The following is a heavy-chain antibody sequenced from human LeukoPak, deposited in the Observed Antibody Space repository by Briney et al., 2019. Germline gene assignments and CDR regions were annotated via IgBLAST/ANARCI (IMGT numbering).Heavy chain of an antibody. D-gene: IGHD6-25*01. CDR3: ARDRHVAAAGYYFDY. CDR1: GFSFRNSA. Sequence: GGSLRLSCAASGFSFRNSAMHWVRQAPGKGLEWLALISYDGSNHFYADSLEGRFTISRDNSKNTLYVQMNSLRVEDTAVYYCARDRHVAAAGYYFDYWGQGTLVTVSS. J-gene: IGHJ4*02. CDR2: ISYDGSNH. V-gene: IGHV3-30-3*01.